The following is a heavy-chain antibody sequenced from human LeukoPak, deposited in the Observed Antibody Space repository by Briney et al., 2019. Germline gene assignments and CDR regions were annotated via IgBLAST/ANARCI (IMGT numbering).Heavy chain of an antibody. D-gene: IGHD3-10*01. J-gene: IGHJ6*02. CDR3: ARDSEPYGSRNYYYYGMDV. CDR2: IYYTGST. CDR1: GGSISSGGYY. Sequence: SETLSLTCPVSGGSISSGGYYWSWIRQHPGKGLELIGYIYYTGSTNYNPSLKSRVTMSVDTSKNQFSLKLSSVTAADTAVYYCARDSEPYGSRNYYYYGMDVWGQGTTVTVSS. V-gene: IGHV4-61*08.